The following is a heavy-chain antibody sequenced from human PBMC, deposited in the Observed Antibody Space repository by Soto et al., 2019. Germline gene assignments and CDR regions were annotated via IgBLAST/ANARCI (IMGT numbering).Heavy chain of an antibody. CDR2: ISAYNGNT. CDR3: ARDRRDAGYSSGWYASDFDY. J-gene: IGHJ4*02. D-gene: IGHD6-19*01. CDR1: GYTFTSYG. V-gene: IGHV1-18*01. Sequence: ASVKVSCKASGYTFTSYGISWVRQAPGQGLEWMGWISAYNGNTNYAQKLQGRVTMTTDTSTSTAYMELRSLRSDDTAVYYCARDRRDAGYSSGWYASDFDYWGQGTLVTVSS.